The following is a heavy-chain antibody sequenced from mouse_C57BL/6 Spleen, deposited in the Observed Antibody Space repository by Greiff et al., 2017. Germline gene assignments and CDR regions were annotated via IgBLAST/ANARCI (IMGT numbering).Heavy chain of an antibody. J-gene: IGHJ4*01. CDR1: GFTFSDYY. Sequence: EVKLVESEGGLVQPGSSMKLSCTASGFTFSDYYMAWVRQVPEKGLEWVANINYDGSSTYYLDSLKSRFIISRDNAKNILYLQMSSLKSEDTATYYCARDRGDEGAMDYWGQGTSVTVSS. D-gene: IGHD3-1*01. V-gene: IGHV5-16*01. CDR3: ARDRGDEGAMDY. CDR2: INYDGSST.